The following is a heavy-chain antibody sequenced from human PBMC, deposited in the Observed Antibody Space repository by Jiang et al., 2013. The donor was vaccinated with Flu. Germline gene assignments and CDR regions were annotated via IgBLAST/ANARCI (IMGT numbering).Heavy chain of an antibody. J-gene: IGHJ1*01. D-gene: IGHD3-10*01. CDR2: VHYGGST. CDR3: ARSYYGSGDYAT. Sequence: LLKPSETLSLTCTVSGDYISSYYWSWIRQPPGKGLEWIGYVHYGGSTSYSPSLRSRVTISVDTSKSQFSLKLRSVTAADTAVYYCARSYYGSGDYATWGQGTLVIVSS. V-gene: IGHV4-59*01. CDR1: GDYISSYY.